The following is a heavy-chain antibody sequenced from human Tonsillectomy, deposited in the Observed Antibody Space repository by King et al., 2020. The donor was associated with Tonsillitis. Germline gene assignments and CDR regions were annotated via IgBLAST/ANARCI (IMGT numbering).Heavy chain of an antibody. CDR2: IDWDDDK. V-gene: IGHV2-70*11. J-gene: IGHJ4*02. CDR1: GFSLSTSGMC. CDR3: ARSLGYSSGWYYFDY. D-gene: IGHD6-19*01. Sequence: TLKESGPALVKPTQTLTLTCTFSGFSLSTSGMCVSWIRQPPGKALEWLARIDWDDDKYYSTSLKTRLTISKDTSKNQVVLTMTNMDPVDTATYYCARSLGYSSGWYYFDYWGQGTLVTVSS.